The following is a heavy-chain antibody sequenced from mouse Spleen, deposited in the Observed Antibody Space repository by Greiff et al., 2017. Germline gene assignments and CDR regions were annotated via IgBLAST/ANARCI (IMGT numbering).Heavy chain of an antibody. CDR1: GYTFTSYG. CDR3: AREWDSSGYWFAY. J-gene: IGHJ3*01. CDR2: IYPRSGNT. V-gene: IGHV1-81*01. Sequence: VHLVESGAELARPGASVKLSCKASGYTFTSYGISWVKQRTGQGLEWIGEIYPRSGNTYYNEKFKGKATLTADKSSSTAYMELRSLTSEDSAVYFCAREWDSSGYWFAYWGQGTLVTVSA. D-gene: IGHD3-2*01.